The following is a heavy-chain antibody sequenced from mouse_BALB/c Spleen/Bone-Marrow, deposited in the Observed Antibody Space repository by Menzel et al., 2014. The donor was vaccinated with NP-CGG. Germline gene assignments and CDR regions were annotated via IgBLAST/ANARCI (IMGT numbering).Heavy chain of an antibody. J-gene: IGHJ3*01. CDR1: GYTFTSYW. D-gene: IGHD1-1*01. CDR3: ARGYYGSSLVY. Sequence: VQLQQSGAELAKPGASVKMSCMASGYTFTSYWMHWVKQRPGQGLEWIGYINPSTGYTEYNQKSKDKATLTADKSSSTAYMQLSSLTYEDSAVYYCARGYYGSSLVYWGQGTLVTVSA. CDR2: INPSTGYT. V-gene: IGHV1-7*01.